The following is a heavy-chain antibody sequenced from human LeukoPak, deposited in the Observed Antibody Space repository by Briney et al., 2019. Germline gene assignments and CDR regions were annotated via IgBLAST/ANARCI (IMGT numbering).Heavy chain of an antibody. CDR3: AKGLLRFLEWTFDP. CDR2: IRFDGSNK. CDR1: GFTFSSYG. V-gene: IGHV3-30*02. Sequence: PGGSLRLSCAASGFTFSSYGMHWVRQAPGKGLEWVAFIRFDGSNKYYAGSVKGRFTISRDNSKNTVYLQMNSLRAEDTAVYYCAKGLLRFLEWTFDPWGQGTLVTVSS. J-gene: IGHJ5*02. D-gene: IGHD3-3*01.